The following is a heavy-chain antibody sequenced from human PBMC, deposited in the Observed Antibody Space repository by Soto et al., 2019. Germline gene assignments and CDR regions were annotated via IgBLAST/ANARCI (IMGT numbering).Heavy chain of an antibody. Sequence: EVQLLESGGGLVQRGGSLRLSCAGSGFTFTKYAMSWVRQAPGKGLEWVSGISGSGRKTYYADSVKGRCTITRDNSKNTLYLQMNSLRVEDTAVYYCASYPSTAVADPEVYYYYGMDVWGLGTTVTVSS. CDR2: ISGSGRKT. D-gene: IGHD6-19*01. CDR3: ASYPSTAVADPEVYYYYGMDV. V-gene: IGHV3-23*01. J-gene: IGHJ6*02. CDR1: GFTFTKYA.